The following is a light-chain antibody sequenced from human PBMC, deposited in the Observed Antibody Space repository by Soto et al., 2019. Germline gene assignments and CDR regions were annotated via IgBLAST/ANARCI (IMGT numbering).Light chain of an antibody. CDR1: SSDVGGYNS. CDR2: DVS. Sequence: QSALTQPASVSGSPGQSITISCTGTSSDVGGYNSVSWYQQHPDKAPKLMIYDVSDRPSGVSNRFSGSKSGNTASLTISGLLAEDEADYYCSSYTSSSTLVFGGGTKVTVL. V-gene: IGLV2-14*01. CDR3: SSYTSSSTLV. J-gene: IGLJ2*01.